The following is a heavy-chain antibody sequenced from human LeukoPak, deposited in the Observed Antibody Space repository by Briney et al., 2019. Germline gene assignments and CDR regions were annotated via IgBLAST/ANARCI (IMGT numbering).Heavy chain of an antibody. CDR1: GGSFSGYY. J-gene: IGHJ5*02. D-gene: IGHD3-10*01. CDR2: IYYSGRT. CDR3: ARGRPDGSGSYYKFDP. Sequence: PSETLSLTCAVYGGSFSGYYWSWIRQPPGKGLEWIGSIYYSGRTYSNPSLKSRVTISVDTSKNQFSLKLSSVTAADTAVYYCARGRPDGSGSYYKFDPWGQGTLVTVSS. V-gene: IGHV4-34*01.